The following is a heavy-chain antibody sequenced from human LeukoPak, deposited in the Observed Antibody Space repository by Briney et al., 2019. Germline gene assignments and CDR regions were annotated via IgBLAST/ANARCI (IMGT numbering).Heavy chain of an antibody. CDR3: ARAFRDGYNYFQH. Sequence: SETLSLTCTVSGGSIGSGDYYWSWIRQHPGKGLEWIGYIYYSGSTYYNPSLKSRVTISGDTSKNQFSLKLSSVTAADTAVYYCARAFRDGYNYFQHWGQGTLVTVSS. D-gene: IGHD5-24*01. V-gene: IGHV4-31*03. CDR1: GGSIGSGDYY. CDR2: IYYSGST. J-gene: IGHJ1*01.